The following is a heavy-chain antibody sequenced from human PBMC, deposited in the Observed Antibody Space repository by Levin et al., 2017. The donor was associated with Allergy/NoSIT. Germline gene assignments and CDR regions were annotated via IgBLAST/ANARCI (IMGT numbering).Heavy chain of an antibody. CDR3: AREYVYGSGSLDVFDI. Sequence: ASVKVSCKASGYTFIDYYMHWARQAPGQGLEWMGWINPNSGGTKYAQKFQGRVTMTRDTSISTAYVELSRLRSDDTAVYYCAREYVYGSGSLDVFDIWGQGTMVTVSS. D-gene: IGHD3-10*01. J-gene: IGHJ3*02. CDR1: GYTFIDYY. CDR2: INPNSGGT. V-gene: IGHV1-2*02.